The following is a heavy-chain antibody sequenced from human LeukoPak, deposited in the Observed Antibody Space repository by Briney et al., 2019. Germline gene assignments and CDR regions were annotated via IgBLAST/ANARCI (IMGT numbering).Heavy chain of an antibody. V-gene: IGHV4-39*01. CDR1: GGSISSSSYY. CDR2: IYYSGST. D-gene: IGHD2-21*01. Sequence: PSETLTLTCTISGGSISSSSYYWVWIGQPPGKGLEWIGSIYYSGSTYYNPSLKSRVTISVDTSKNQFSLKLSSVTAADTAVYYCARHPQRSLGVMTSGPYDYGMDGWGQGTTVTVSS. J-gene: IGHJ6*02. CDR3: ARHPQRSLGVMTSGPYDYGMDG.